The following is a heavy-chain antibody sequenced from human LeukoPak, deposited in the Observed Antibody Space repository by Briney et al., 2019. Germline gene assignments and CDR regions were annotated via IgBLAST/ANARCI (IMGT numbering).Heavy chain of an antibody. CDR2: IYHSGST. D-gene: IGHD3-22*01. CDR3: ARFYYYDTTGYPYYYMDV. J-gene: IGHJ6*03. CDR1: GYSINSDYY. Sequence: PSETLSLTCAVSGYSINSDYYWGWIRQSPDKGLEWIGIIYHSGSTYYNPSLKSRFTISVDTSKNQFSLEVTSVTAADTAVYYCARFYYYDTTGYPYYYMDVWGKGTTVTVSS. V-gene: IGHV4-38-2*01.